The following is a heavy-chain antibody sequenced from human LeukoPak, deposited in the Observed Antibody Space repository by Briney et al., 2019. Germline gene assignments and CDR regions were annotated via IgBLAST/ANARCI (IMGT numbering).Heavy chain of an antibody. V-gene: IGHV3-53*01. CDR3: ARVLSVSYCDS. J-gene: IGHJ4*02. D-gene: IGHD2/OR15-2a*01. Sequence: PGGSLRLSCAASGFTVSSNYMSRVRQAPGKGLEWVSVIYSGGTTYYADSVKGRFTISRDNSKNTLYLQMNSLRGEDTAVYYCARVLSVSYCDSWGQGTLVTVSS. CDR2: IYSGGTT. CDR1: GFTVSSNY.